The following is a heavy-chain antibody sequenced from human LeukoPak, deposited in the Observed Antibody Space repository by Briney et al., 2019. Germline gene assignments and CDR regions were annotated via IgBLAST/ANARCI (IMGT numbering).Heavy chain of an antibody. CDR1: GFTVSGNY. CDR3: AREILAPGKTHDY. V-gene: IGHV3-53*01. J-gene: IGHJ4*02. CDR2: IYSGGST. Sequence: GGSLRLSCAASGFTVSGNYMSWVRQAPGKGLEWVSVIYSGGSTYYADSVKGRFTISRDNAKNTLFLQMSSLRAEDTAVYFCAREILAPGKTHDYWGQGTLVTVSS.